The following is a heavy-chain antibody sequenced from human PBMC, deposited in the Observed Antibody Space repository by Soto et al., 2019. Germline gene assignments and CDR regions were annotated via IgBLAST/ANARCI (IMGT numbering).Heavy chain of an antibody. CDR2: ISYDGSNK. CDR3: AKGGRYFDNYGMDV. CDR1: GFTFSSYG. V-gene: IGHV3-30*18. Sequence: GGSLRLSCAASGFTFSSYGMHWVRQAPGKGLEWVAVISYDGSNKYYADSVKGRFTISRDNSKNTLYLQMNSLRAEDTAVYYCAKGGRYFDNYGMDVWGQGTTVTVS. J-gene: IGHJ6*02. D-gene: IGHD3-9*01.